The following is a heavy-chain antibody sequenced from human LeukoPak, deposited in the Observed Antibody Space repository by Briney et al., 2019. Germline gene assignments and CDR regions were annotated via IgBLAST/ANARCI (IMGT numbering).Heavy chain of an antibody. Sequence: PGGSLRLSRASPGFTVSINYMSRVRQAPGKGLEWVSVIYSGGSTYYADSVKGRFTISRDNSKNTLYLQMNSLRAEDTAVYYCGSDWGDCHTPGALHFWGQGTMVTVSS. D-gene: IGHD2-15*01. CDR2: IYSGGST. CDR1: GFTVSINY. CDR3: GSDWGDCHTPGALHF. V-gene: IGHV3-53*01. J-gene: IGHJ3*01.